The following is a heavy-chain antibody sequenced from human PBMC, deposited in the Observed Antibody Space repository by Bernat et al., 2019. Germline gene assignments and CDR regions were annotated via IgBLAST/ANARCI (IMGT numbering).Heavy chain of an antibody. CDR1: GFTFSDYY. V-gene: IGHV3-11*05. J-gene: IGHJ6*03. Sequence: QVQLVESGGGLVKPGGSLRLSCAAPGFTFSDYYMSWIRQAPGKGLAGVSYISSSSSYTKYADTVKGRFTISRDNAKNSLNLQMNSLRAEDTAVYYCARGTSASAPYMDVWGKGTTVTVSS. CDR2: ISSSSSYT. CDR3: ARGTSASAPYMDV.